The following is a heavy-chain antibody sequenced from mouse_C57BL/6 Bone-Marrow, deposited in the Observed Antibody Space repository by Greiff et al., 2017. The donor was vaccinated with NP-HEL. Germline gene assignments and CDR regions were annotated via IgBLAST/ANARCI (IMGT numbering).Heavy chain of an antibody. CDR3: ARSGSKDYAMDC. CDR1: GYAFTNYL. Sequence: QVQLKQSGAELVRPGTSVKVSCKASGYAFTNYLIEWVKQRPGQGLEWIGVINPGSGGTNYNEKFKGKATLTADKSSSTAYMQLSSLTSEDSAVYFCARSGSKDYAMDCWGQGTSVTVSS. V-gene: IGHV1-54*01. J-gene: IGHJ4*01. CDR2: INPGSGGT. D-gene: IGHD2-5*01.